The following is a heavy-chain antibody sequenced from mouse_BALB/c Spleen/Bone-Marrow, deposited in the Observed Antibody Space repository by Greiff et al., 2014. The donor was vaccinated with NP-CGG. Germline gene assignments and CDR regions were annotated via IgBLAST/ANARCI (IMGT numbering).Heavy chain of an antibody. CDR1: GYTFTTYW. J-gene: IGHJ3*01. D-gene: IGHD2-1*01. CDR3: ARGDGKYAFAY. CDR2: INPSNGRT. V-gene: IGHV1S81*02. Sequence: QVQLQQSGAELVNPGASVKLSCKASGYTFTTYWMQWVKQRPGQGLEWIGEINPSNGRTNYNEKFKRKATLTVDKSSSTAYMQLSSLTSEDSAVYYCARGDGKYAFAYWGQGTLVTVSA.